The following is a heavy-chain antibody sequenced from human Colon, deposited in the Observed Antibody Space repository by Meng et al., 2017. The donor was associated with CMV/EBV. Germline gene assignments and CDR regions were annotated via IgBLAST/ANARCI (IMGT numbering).Heavy chain of an antibody. D-gene: IGHD3-10*02. CDR3: ARDWGDVRGGFDF. CDR2: TYYWSKYYN. Sequence: QVQLQQSGPGLVKPSQTLSLTCAISGDSVSSNSAAWNWIRQSPSRGLEWLGRTYYWSKYYNDYALSVKSRITINPDTSKNQFSLQLNSVTPEDTAIYYCARDWGDVRGGFDFWGQGTLVTVSS. CDR1: GDSVSSNSAA. V-gene: IGHV6-1*01. J-gene: IGHJ4*02.